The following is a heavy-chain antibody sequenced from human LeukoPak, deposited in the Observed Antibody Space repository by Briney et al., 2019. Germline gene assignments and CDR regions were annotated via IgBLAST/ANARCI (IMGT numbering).Heavy chain of an antibody. CDR2: IWYDGSNK. D-gene: IGHD2-21*01. V-gene: IGHV3-33*01. J-gene: IGHJ3*02. CDR3: ARDADVDTAMVNPGRYCGGDCYSNAFDI. Sequence: PGGSLRLSCAASGFTFSSYGMHWVRQAPGKGLEWVAVIWYDGSNKYYADSVKGRFTISRDNSKNTLYLQMNSLRAEDTAVYYCARDADVDTAMVNPGRYCGGDCYSNAFDIWGQGTMVTVSS. CDR1: GFTFSSYG.